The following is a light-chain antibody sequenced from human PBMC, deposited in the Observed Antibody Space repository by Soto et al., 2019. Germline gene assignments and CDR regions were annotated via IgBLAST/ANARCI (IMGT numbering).Light chain of an antibody. V-gene: IGKV1-27*01. CDR3: QKYTSAPRT. J-gene: IGKJ1*01. CDR1: QDIAIY. Sequence: DMQMTQSPSSLSASVGDRVTITCRASQDIAIYLAWYQQKPGKVPKLLIYAASTLQSRVPSRFSGSGSGTDFTLTISSLQPEDVATYYCQKYTSAPRTVGQRTKVDIK. CDR2: AAS.